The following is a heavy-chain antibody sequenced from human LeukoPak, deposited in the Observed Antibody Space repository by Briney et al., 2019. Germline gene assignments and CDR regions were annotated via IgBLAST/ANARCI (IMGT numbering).Heavy chain of an antibody. D-gene: IGHD1-26*01. CDR3: ARDSPPERPRWETPFDY. CDR1: GFTFSDYY. Sequence: NPGGSLRLSCAAFGFTFSDYYMSWIRQAPGKALEWVSYISASGTTINYADSVKGRFTISRDNAKNSLYLQMNSLRAEDTAVYYCARDSPPERPRWETPFDYWGQGTLVTVSS. V-gene: IGHV3-11*04. J-gene: IGHJ4*02. CDR2: ISASGTTI.